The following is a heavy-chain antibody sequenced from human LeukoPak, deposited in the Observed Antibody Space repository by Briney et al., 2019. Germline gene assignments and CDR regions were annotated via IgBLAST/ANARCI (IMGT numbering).Heavy chain of an antibody. J-gene: IGHJ5*02. D-gene: IGHD1-7*01. CDR3: ARDWAITGTRFDP. CDR2: IYYSGST. V-gene: IGHV4-39*07. CDR1: GGSISSSSYY. Sequence: SETLSLTCTVSGGSISSSSYYWGWIRQPPGKGLEWIGSIYYSGSTYYNPSLKSRVTISVDTSKNQFSLKLSSVTAADTAVYYCARDWAITGTRFDPWGQGTLVTVSS.